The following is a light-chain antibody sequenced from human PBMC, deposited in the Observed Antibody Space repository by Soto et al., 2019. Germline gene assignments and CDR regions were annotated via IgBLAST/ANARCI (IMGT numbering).Light chain of an antibody. CDR1: SSDVGGYNY. CDR2: DVS. Sequence: QSVLTQPRSVSGSPGQSVTLSCTGTSSDVGGYNYGSWYQQHPGKAPKLMIYDVSKRPSGVPDRFSGSKSGNTASLTISGLQAEDEADYYCCSYAGSYTYVFGAGTKVTVL. CDR3: CSYAGSYTYV. J-gene: IGLJ1*01. V-gene: IGLV2-11*01.